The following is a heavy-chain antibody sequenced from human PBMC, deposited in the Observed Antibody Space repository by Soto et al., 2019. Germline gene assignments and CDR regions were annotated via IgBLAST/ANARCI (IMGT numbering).Heavy chain of an antibody. CDR2: ISAYNGNT. CDR3: TRPPNDILTDSDTHYFDS. D-gene: IGHD3-9*01. J-gene: IGHJ4*02. V-gene: IGHV1-18*01. CDR1: GFTFRNYG. Sequence: QVQLVQSGAEVKKPGASVKVSCKASGFTFRNYGITWLRQVPGQGLEWMGWISAYNGNTVHAQEYEGRLSMTTDTSTSTAYMELRTLRPDDSAVYYCTRPPNDILTDSDTHYFDSWGQGTLVTVS.